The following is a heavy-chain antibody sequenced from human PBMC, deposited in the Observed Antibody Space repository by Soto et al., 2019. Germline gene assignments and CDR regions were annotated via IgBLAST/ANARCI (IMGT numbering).Heavy chain of an antibody. J-gene: IGHJ6*02. CDR3: ASVGAGTLGTYWLYYYYGMDV. CDR1: GDTFNSYG. D-gene: IGHD1-7*01. CDR2: ISAYTGNT. V-gene: IGHV1-18*01. Sequence: QVQLVQSGAEVKKPGASVKVSCKASGDTFNSYGISWVRQAPGQGLEWMGWISAYTGNTKYTQKVQGRVTMTTETSTSTAYMELRSLRSDDTAVYYCASVGAGTLGTYWLYYYYGMDVWGQGTTVTVSS.